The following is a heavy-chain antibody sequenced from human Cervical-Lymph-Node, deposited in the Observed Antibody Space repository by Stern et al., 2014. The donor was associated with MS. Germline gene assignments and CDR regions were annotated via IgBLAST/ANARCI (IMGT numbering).Heavy chain of an antibody. CDR3: ARALSSGLWYFDC. CDR2: INPSGGDT. Sequence: VQLVESGAEVKKPGASVQLSCKASGYTLTTYHMHWVRQAPGPGLEWMGVINPSGGDTTYAQRFQGRFTMTRDKSTNTIYMELSSLRSEDSAMYYCARALSSGLWYFDCWGQGTLVTVSS. CDR1: GYTLTTYH. D-gene: IGHD6-19*01. J-gene: IGHJ4*02. V-gene: IGHV1-46*01.